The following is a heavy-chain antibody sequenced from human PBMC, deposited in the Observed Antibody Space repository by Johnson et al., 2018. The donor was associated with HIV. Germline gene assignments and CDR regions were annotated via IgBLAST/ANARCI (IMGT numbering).Heavy chain of an antibody. CDR3: TTDRFGSSVARDGFDI. CDR1: GFTFRSYA. J-gene: IGHJ3*02. CDR2: ISGSGDST. D-gene: IGHD6-6*01. V-gene: IGHV3-23*04. Sequence: VQLVESGGGVVQPGRSLRLSCAASGFTFRSYAMHWVRQTPGKGLEWVAAISGSGDSTYYADSVKGRFTISRDDSKNTVYLQMNSLKTEDTAVYYCTTDRFGSSVARDGFDIWGQGTMVTVSS.